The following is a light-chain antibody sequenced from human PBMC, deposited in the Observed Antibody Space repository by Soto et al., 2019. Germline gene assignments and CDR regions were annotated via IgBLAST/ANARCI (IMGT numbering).Light chain of an antibody. CDR1: TGAVTNGHY. J-gene: IGLJ1*01. CDR3: LLSYNGPYV. Sequence: AVVTQEPSLTVSPGGTVTLTCGSSTGAVTNGHYPYRFQQKPGQAPRTLIYDTTNRHSWTPARFSGSLLGGKAALTLSGAQPEDEAEYYCLLSYNGPYVFGTGTKVTVL. CDR2: DTT. V-gene: IGLV7-46*01.